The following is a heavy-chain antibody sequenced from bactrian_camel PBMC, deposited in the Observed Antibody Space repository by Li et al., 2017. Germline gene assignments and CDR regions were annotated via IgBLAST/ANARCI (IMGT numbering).Heavy chain of an antibody. Sequence: HVQLVESGGGSVQAGGSLRLSCAASGYTYNRNCMAWFRQAPGKEREGVARIATGSGNTYYADSVKGRFTISQDNAKNTVYLQMNSLKPEDTAMYYCAADRRSSAGNCISSSRLWGQGTQVTVS. J-gene: IGHJ4*01. CDR2: IATGSGNT. CDR1: GYTYNRNC. V-gene: IGHV3S1*01. CDR3: AADRRSSAGNCISSSRL. D-gene: IGHD6*01.